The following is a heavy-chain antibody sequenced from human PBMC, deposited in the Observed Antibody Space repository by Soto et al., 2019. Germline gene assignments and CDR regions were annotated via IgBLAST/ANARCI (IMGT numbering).Heavy chain of an antibody. CDR3: ARWRYYYYYGMDV. CDR1: GFTVSINY. J-gene: IGHJ6*02. V-gene: IGHV3-53*01. Sequence: GGSLRLSCAASGFTVSINYMSWVRQAPGKGLEWVSVIYSGGSTYYADSVKGRFTISRDNSKNTLYLQMNSLRAEDTAVYYCARWRYYYYYGMDVWGQGTTVTVSS. CDR2: IYSGGST.